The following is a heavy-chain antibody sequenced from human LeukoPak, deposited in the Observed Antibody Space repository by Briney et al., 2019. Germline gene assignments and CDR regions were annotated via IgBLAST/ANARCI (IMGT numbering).Heavy chain of an antibody. V-gene: IGHV4-34*01. J-gene: IGHJ4*02. CDR1: GGSFSGYY. CDR3: ARGSKAAPGTFDY. CDR2: INHSGST. D-gene: IGHD6-13*01. Sequence: PSETLSLTCAIYGGSFSGYYGSWIPQPPGKGLEWIGEINHSGSTNYTPSLKSPVTISVDTSKNQFSLKLSSVTAADTAVYYCARGSKAAPGTFDYWGQGTLVTVSS.